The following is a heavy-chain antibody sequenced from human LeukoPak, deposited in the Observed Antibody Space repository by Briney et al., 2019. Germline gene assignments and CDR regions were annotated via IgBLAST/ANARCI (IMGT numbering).Heavy chain of an antibody. V-gene: IGHV3-7*01. Sequence: GGSLRLSCAASGFTFSSYWMSWVRQAPGKGLEWVANIKQDGSEKYYVDSVKGRFTISRDDAKNSLYLQMNSLRAEDTAVYYCARDQMSFLGKIGYGMDVWGQGTTVTVSS. CDR1: GFTFSSYW. CDR2: IKQDGSEK. J-gene: IGHJ6*02. D-gene: IGHD1-1*01. CDR3: ARDQMSFLGKIGYGMDV.